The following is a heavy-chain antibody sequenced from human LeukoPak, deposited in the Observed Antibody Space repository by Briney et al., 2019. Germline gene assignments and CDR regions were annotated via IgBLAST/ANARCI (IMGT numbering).Heavy chain of an antibody. CDR1: GFTFSSYG. D-gene: IGHD1-1*01. CDR2: ISYEGSTK. Sequence: GRSLRLSCAASGFTFSSYGMHWVRQAPGKGLEWVAVISYEGSTKVYTDSVKGRFTISRDNSKNTLYLQMDSLRAEDTAVYYCARVLPTRVQLEHAFDIWGQGTMVTVSS. V-gene: IGHV3-30*03. J-gene: IGHJ3*02. CDR3: ARVLPTRVQLEHAFDI.